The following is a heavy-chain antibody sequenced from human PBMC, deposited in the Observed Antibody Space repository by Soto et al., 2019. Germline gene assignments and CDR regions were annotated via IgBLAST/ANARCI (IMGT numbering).Heavy chain of an antibody. D-gene: IGHD3-10*01. Sequence: QVQLQQWGAGLLKPSETLSLTCAVYGGSFSGYYWSWIRQPPGKGLEWIGEINHSGSTNYNPSLKSRVTISVDTSKNQFSLKLSSVTAADTAVYYRVRDGSGPLGYYYYYMDVWGKGTTVTVSS. CDR1: GGSFSGYY. CDR3: VRDGSGPLGYYYYYMDV. CDR2: INHSGST. J-gene: IGHJ6*03. V-gene: IGHV4-34*01.